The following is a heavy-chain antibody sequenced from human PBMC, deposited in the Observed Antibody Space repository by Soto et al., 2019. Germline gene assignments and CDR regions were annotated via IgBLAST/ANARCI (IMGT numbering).Heavy chain of an antibody. V-gene: IGHV4-30-4*01. CDR2: IYYSGST. J-gene: IGHJ6*02. CDR3: ARGSPSSSGMDV. CDR1: GGSISSGDYY. D-gene: IGHD2-2*01. Sequence: QVRLQESGPGLVKPSQTLSLTCTVSGGSISSGDYYWSWIRQPPGKGLEWIGYIYYSGSTYYNPSLKSRITISVDTSKGQFSLKLSSVTAADTAVYYCARGSPSSSGMDVWGQGTTVTVSS.